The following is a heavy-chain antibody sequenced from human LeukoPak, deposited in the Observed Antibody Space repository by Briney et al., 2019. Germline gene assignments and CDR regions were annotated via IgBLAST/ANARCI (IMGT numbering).Heavy chain of an antibody. CDR3: ARGFYSPHY. J-gene: IGHJ4*02. Sequence: SGTLSLTCTVSGGSISSDYWSWIRQPPGKGLEWIGYIYYSGRTYYNPSLKSRITISVDTSKNQFSLKLSSVTAADTAVYYCARGFYSPHYWGQGTLVSVSS. CDR1: GGSISSDY. D-gene: IGHD4-11*01. CDR2: IYYSGRT. V-gene: IGHV4-59*01.